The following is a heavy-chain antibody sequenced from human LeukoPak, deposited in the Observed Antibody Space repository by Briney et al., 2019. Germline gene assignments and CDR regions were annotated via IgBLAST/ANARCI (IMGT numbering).Heavy chain of an antibody. J-gene: IGHJ4*02. D-gene: IGHD3-22*01. V-gene: IGHV3-43*02. Sequence: GGSLRLSCVVSGITFAGYAMHWVRHAPGKGVEWVSLISEDGVSSYYADSVKGRFTISRDNAKNSLYLQMNSLRDEDTAVYYCARDPWDDVSGFSGDYWGQGTLVTVSS. CDR3: ARDPWDDVSGFSGDY. CDR1: GITFAGYA. CDR2: ISEDGVSS.